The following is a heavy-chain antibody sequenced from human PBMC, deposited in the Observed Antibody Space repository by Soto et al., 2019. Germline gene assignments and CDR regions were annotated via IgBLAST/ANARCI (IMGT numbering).Heavy chain of an antibody. D-gene: IGHD6-13*01. J-gene: IGHJ4*02. Sequence: SETLSLTCTVSGGSISSSSYYWGWIRQPPGKGLEWIGSIYYSGSTYYNPSLKSRVTISVDTSKNQFSLKLSSVTAADTAVYYCASEYSSSWEFDYWGQGTLVTVSS. CDR3: ASEYSSSWEFDY. CDR2: IYYSGST. CDR1: GGSISSSSYY. V-gene: IGHV4-39*01.